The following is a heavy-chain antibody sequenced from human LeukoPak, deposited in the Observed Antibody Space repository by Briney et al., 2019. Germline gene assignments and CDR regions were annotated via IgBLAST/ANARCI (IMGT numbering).Heavy chain of an antibody. D-gene: IGHD5-18*01. Sequence: GDSLKISCKASGYSFTSNWIGWVRQMPGKGLEWMGIIYPGDSETRYSPSFEGQVTISADKSISTAYLQWSSLKASDTAMYYCARRRIDVDTAMVTGAFDIWGQGTMVTVSS. CDR2: IYPGDSET. CDR1: GYSFTSNW. V-gene: IGHV5-51*01. J-gene: IGHJ3*02. CDR3: ARRRIDVDTAMVTGAFDI.